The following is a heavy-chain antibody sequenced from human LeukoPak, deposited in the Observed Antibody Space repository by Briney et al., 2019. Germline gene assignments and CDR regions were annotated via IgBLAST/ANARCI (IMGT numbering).Heavy chain of an antibody. CDR2: IKHSGST. CDR3: ARGRESTMIVVGDNWFDP. D-gene: IGHD3-22*01. J-gene: IGHJ5*02. V-gene: IGHV4-34*01. Sequence: PSETLSLTCAVYGGSFSGYYWSWIRQPPGKGLEAIGEIKHSGSTNYNPSLKSRVTISVDTSKHQFSLKLSSVTAADTAVYYGARGRESTMIVVGDNWFDPWGQGTLVTVSS. CDR1: GGSFSGYY.